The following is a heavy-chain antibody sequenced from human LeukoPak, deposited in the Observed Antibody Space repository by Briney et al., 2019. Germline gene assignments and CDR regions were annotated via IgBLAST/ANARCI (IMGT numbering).Heavy chain of an antibody. V-gene: IGHV1-3*01. J-gene: IGHJ4*02. CDR1: GYTFAKYA. CDR2: INAGNGDT. D-gene: IGHD3-10*01. Sequence: GASVKVSCKASGYTFAKYAIHWVRQAPGQRLEWMGWINAGNGDTRYSQKFQGRVTITRDTSASTAYMELSSLRSEDTAVYYCARALYYYASGSHYYFDYWGQGTLVTVSS. CDR3: ARALYYYASGSHYYFDY.